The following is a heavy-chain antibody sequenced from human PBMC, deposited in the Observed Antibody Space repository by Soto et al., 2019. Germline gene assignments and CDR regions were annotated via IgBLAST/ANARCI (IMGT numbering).Heavy chain of an antibody. CDR2: IYYSGST. V-gene: IGHV4-59*01. J-gene: IGHJ6*02. CDR1: GGPISSYY. CDR3: ARDGGWLQSYYYYGMDV. D-gene: IGHD6-19*01. Sequence: PSETLSLTCTVSGGPISSYYWSWIRQPPGKGLEWIGYIYYSGSTNYNPSLKSRVTISVDTSKNQFSLKLSSVTAADTAVYYCARDGGWLQSYYYYGMDVWGQGTTVTVSS.